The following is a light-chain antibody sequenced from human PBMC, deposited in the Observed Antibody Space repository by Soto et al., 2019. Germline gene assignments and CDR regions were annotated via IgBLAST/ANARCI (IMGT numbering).Light chain of an antibody. CDR3: LQHSTYPLT. CDR1: QGIRND. V-gene: IGKV1-17*01. Sequence: DIQMTQFPSSLSASVGDRVTITCRASQGIRNDLGWYQQKPGKAPKRLIYAASSLQSGVPSRFSGSGSVTEFTLAICSLQPEDSATFYCLQHSTYPLTFGQGTKVEIK. CDR2: AAS. J-gene: IGKJ1*01.